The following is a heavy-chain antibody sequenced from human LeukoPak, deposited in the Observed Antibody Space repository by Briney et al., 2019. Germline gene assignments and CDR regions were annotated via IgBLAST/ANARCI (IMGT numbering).Heavy chain of an antibody. CDR3: ARDSYDFWSGYRADYYYGMDV. V-gene: IGHV1-69*13. CDR1: GGTFSSYA. Sequence: GASVKVSCKASGGTFSSYAISWVRQAPGQGLEWMGGIIPIFGTANYAQKFQGRVTITADESTSTAYMELSSLRSEDTAVYYCARDSYDFWSGYRADYYYGMDVWGQGTRSPSP. J-gene: IGHJ6*02. D-gene: IGHD3-3*01. CDR2: IIPIFGTA.